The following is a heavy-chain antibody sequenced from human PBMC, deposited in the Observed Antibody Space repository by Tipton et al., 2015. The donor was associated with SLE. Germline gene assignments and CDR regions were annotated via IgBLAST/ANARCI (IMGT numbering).Heavy chain of an antibody. CDR2: IYSGGVIT. CDR1: GFTFNSYA. CDR3: ASLSAPSDY. J-gene: IGHJ4*02. V-gene: IGHV3-23*03. Sequence: SLRLSCITSGFTFNSYAMSWVRQAPGKGLEWVSVIYSGGVITYYADSVKGRFTISRDNAKNTLFLEMNSLRVDDTAVYYCASLSAPSDYWGQGTLVTVSS.